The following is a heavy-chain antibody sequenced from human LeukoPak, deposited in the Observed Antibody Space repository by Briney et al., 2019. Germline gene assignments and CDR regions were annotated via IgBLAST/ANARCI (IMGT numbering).Heavy chain of an antibody. J-gene: IGHJ4*02. D-gene: IGHD3-3*01. CDR3: ARDPQRITIFGVVHPYFDY. CDR1: GYTFTSYD. Sequence: GASLKVSCKASGYTFTSYDISWVRQAPGQGLEWMGWISAYNGNTTYAQKLQGRVTMTTDTFTSTAYMELRSLRSDDTAVYYCARDPQRITIFGVVHPYFDYWGQGTLVTVSS. V-gene: IGHV1-18*01. CDR2: ISAYNGNT.